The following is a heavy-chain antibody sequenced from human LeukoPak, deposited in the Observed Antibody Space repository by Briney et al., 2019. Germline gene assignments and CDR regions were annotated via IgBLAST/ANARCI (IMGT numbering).Heavy chain of an antibody. V-gene: IGHV3-30-3*01. CDR3: ARGPRITGTGY. D-gene: IGHD3-3*01. CDR2: ISYDGSNK. CDR1: GFTFSSYA. J-gene: IGHJ4*02. Sequence: GRSLRLSCAASGFTFSSYAMHWVRQAPGKGLEWVAVISYDGSNKYYADSVKGRFTISRDNSKNTLYLQMNSLRAEDTAVYYCARGPRITGTGYWGQGTLVTVSS.